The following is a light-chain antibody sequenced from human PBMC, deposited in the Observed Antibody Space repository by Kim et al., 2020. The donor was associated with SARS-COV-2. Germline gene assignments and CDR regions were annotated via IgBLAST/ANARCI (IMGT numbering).Light chain of an antibody. CDR2: LGS. CDR3: MQTLQTPA. J-gene: IGKJ2*01. Sequence: DIVTTQSPLSLPVTPGEPASISCRTSQSLLHSNGYNYLDWYLQKPGQSPQLLIYLGSNRASGVPDRFSGSASGTNFTLEISRVEAEDVGGYYCMQTLQTPAFGQGTKLEI. V-gene: IGKV2-28*01. CDR1: QSLLHSNGYNY.